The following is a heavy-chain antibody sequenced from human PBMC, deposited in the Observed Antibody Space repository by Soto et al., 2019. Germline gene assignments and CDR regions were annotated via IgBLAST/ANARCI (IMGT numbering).Heavy chain of an antibody. CDR3: VRILHSTTSYYDHYYGMGV. V-gene: IGHV5-51*01. CDR2: IYPADSDT. CDR1: GYRCPSQS. D-gene: IGHD6-13*01. J-gene: IGHJ6*02. Sequence: GEPLQISCKGSGYRCPSQSVGCARKRHGEALAWMGSIYPADSDTRYSPSFQGQVITSADKSIRTAYLEWSSLKASDSAMYYCVRILHSTTSYYDHYYGMGVCGQGIMVTVS.